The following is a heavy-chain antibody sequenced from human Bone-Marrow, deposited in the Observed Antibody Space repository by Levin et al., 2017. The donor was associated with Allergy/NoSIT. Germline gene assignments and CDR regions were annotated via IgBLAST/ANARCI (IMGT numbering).Heavy chain of an antibody. CDR2: ISGYNGDT. CDR3: VRDAFYYHDSSGYSPDTFDF. CDR1: GYSFKAYG. Sequence: ASVKVSCKASGYSFKAYGFSWVRQAPGQGLEWMGWISGYNGDTKDAQKFQGRLTMTIDASTNTGYMDLRSLRSDDTAVYYCVRDAFYYHDSSGYSPDTFDFWGQGTMVTVSA. D-gene: IGHD3-22*01. V-gene: IGHV1-18*01. J-gene: IGHJ3*01.